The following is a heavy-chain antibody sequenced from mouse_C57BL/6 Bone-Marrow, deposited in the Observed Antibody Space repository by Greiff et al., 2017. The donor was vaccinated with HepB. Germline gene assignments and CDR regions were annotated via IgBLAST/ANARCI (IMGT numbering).Heavy chain of an antibody. CDR3: TRRIYYGPFYAMDY. J-gene: IGHJ4*01. D-gene: IGHD1-1*01. Sequence: VKLMESGAELVRPGASVTLSCKASGYTFTDYEMHWVKQTPVHGLEWIGAIDPETGGTAYNQKFKGKAILTADKSSSTAYMELRSLTSEDSAVYYCTRRIYYGPFYAMDYWGQGTSVTASS. CDR1: GYTFTDYE. V-gene: IGHV1-15*01. CDR2: IDPETGGT.